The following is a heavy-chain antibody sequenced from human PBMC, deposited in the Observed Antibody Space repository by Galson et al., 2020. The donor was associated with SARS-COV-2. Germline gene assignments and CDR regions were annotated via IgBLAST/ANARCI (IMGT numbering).Heavy chain of an antibody. Sequence: SETLSPTCSVSGASITDHYWTWIRQPPGKGLEWIGHIFYNWDTAHNPSLKSRVTISLDTSKNQLSMNLTIVTAADTAVYYCARHARITIGKSWFEAWGQGTLITVSS. CDR1: GASITDHY. D-gene: IGHD3-3*01. CDR3: ARHARITIGKSWFEA. V-gene: IGHV4-59*08. CDR2: IFYNWDT. J-gene: IGHJ5*02.